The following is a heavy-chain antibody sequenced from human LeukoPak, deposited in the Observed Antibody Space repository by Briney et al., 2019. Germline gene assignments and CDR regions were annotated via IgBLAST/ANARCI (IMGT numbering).Heavy chain of an antibody. J-gene: IGHJ4*02. Sequence: SETLSLTCTVSGDSISSGSFYWSWIRQPPGKGLEWIGYIHYSGSSNYNPSLKSRVTISLDTSKNQFSLKLSSVTAADTAVYYCARGAAATYWGQGTLVTVSS. CDR2: IHYSGSS. CDR1: GDSISSGSFY. D-gene: IGHD6-13*01. CDR3: ARGAAATY. V-gene: IGHV4-61*01.